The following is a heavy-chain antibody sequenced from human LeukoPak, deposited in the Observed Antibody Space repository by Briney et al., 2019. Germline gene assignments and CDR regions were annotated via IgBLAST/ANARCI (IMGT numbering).Heavy chain of an antibody. V-gene: IGHV4-59*08. CDR1: GGSISNYF. D-gene: IGHD5-24*01. J-gene: IGHJ4*02. CDR2: IFSTGST. CDR3: ARHRSDGSYPLDS. Sequence: SETLSLTCTVSGGSISNYFWSWIRQPPEKGLEWIGHIFSTGSTTYSPSLKSRVIMSVDTSKNQFSLKVTSVTAADTAKYYCARHRSDGSYPLDSWGQGALVTVSS.